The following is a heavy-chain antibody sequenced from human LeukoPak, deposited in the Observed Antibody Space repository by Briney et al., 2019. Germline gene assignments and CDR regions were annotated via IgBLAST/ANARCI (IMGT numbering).Heavy chain of an antibody. V-gene: IGHV4-59*01. J-gene: IGHJ4*02. CDR1: GGSISSYY. CDR2: IYYTGST. CDR3: ARAVSGYYFDY. D-gene: IGHD6-19*01. Sequence: SSETLSLTWTVSGGSISSYYWSWIRQPPGKGLEWIGYIYYTGSTSYNPSLKSRVTISVDTSKNHFSLNLSSVTAADTAVYYCARAVSGYYFDYWGQGTLVAVSS.